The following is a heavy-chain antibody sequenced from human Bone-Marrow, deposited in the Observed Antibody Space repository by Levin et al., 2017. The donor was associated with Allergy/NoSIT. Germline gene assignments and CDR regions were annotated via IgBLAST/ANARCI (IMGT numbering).Heavy chain of an antibody. D-gene: IGHD5-18*01. J-gene: IGHJ6*02. CDR3: ARDLYIYGSPTTYYYYYGMDV. V-gene: IGHV3-66*01. CDR1: GFTVSSNY. CDR2: IYSGGST. Sequence: PGGSLRLSCAASGFTVSSNYMSWVRQAPGKGLEWVSVIYSGGSTYYADSVKGRLTISRDNSKNTLYLQMNSLRAEDAAVYYCARDLYIYGSPTTYYYYYGMDVWGQGTTVTVSS.